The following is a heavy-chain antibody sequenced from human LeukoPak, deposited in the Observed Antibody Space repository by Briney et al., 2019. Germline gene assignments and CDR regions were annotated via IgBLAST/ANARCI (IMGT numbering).Heavy chain of an antibody. J-gene: IGHJ4*02. CDR1: GFTFSSYS. Sequence: GGSLRLSCAASGFTFSSYSMSWVRQAPGKGLEWVSSISSISSYIYYADSVKGRFTISRDNAKNSLYLQMNGLRAEDTAVYYCARGSSSCFDYWGQGTLLTVSS. CDR2: ISSISSYI. D-gene: IGHD2-2*01. V-gene: IGHV3-21*01. CDR3: ARGSSSCFDY.